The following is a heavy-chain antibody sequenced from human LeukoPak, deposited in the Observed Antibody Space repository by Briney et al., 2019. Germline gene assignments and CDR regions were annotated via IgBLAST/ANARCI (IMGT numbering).Heavy chain of an antibody. Sequence: SVKVSCKASGGTISSYAISWVRQAPGQGLEWMGGIIPIFGTANYAQKFQGRVTITADESTSTAYMELSSLRSEDTAVYYCARVHGGLWGDDTRFDYWGPGTLVTVSS. CDR2: IIPIFGTA. CDR1: GGTISSYA. D-gene: IGHD4/OR15-4a*01. V-gene: IGHV1-69*13. CDR3: ARVHGGLWGDDTRFDY. J-gene: IGHJ4*02.